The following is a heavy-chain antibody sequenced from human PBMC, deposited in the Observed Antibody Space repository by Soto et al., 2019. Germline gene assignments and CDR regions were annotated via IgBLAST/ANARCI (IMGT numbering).Heavy chain of an antibody. CDR2: IIPVFGTA. CDR3: ARGDAAEVGVTNYCGMDV. Sequence: QVQLVQSGAEVKKPGSSVKVSCKASGGSLTNYGVSWVRQAPGQGLEWMGGIIPVFGTANYAQKFQGRVTMAAEESKSTVFMGVRSLRSEDPAVYYCARGDAAEVGVTNYCGMDVWGQGATVTVSS. D-gene: IGHD3-10*01. V-gene: IGHV1-69*12. J-gene: IGHJ6*02. CDR1: GGSLTNYG.